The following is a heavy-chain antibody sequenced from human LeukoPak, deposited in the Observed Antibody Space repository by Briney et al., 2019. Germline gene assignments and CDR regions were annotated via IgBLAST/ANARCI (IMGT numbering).Heavy chain of an antibody. Sequence: PGGSLRLSCAASGFTFDDYGMSWVRQAPGKGLEWVSGINWNGVSTGYVDSVKGRFTISRDNAINSLYLQMNSLRAEDTAVYYCARDLYYYSYMDVWAKGTTVTVSS. CDR3: ARDLYYYSYMDV. V-gene: IGHV3-20*04. CDR2: INWNGVST. CDR1: GFTFDDYG. J-gene: IGHJ6*03.